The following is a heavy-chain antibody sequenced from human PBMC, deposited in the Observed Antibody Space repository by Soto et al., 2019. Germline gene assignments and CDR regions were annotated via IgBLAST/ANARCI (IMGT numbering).Heavy chain of an antibody. V-gene: IGHV3-23*01. D-gene: IGHD2-2*01. CDR1: GFTFSNFP. CDR2: ITGSTGTT. Sequence: EVQVLESGGGSVQPGGSLRLSCAASGFTFSNFPMSWVRHAPGKGLEWVSEITGSTGTTYYADSVRGRFIISRDNSQNTLHLQMNSLRPEDTAVYYCAKDTSSSPYYMDVWGKGTTVTVSS. J-gene: IGHJ6*03. CDR3: AKDTSSSPYYMDV.